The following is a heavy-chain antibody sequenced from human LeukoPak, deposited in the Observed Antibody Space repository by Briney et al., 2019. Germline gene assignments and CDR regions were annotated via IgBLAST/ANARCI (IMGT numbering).Heavy chain of an antibody. J-gene: IGHJ6*02. Sequence: GGSLRLSCAGSGFTFSDFWMTWVRQTPGKGLEWVSVISYDGSNKYYADSVKGRFTISRDNSKNTLYLQMNSLRAEDTAVYYCARDRGVVPAASHPSFYYYYGMDVWGQGTTVTVSS. CDR2: ISYDGSNK. CDR3: ARDRGVVPAASHPSFYYYYGMDV. D-gene: IGHD2-2*01. CDR1: GFTFSDFW. V-gene: IGHV3-30-3*01.